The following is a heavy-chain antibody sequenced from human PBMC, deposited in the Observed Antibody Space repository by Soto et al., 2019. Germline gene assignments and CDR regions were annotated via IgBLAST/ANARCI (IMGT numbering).Heavy chain of an antibody. J-gene: IGHJ3*02. CDR1: GYTFASYG. V-gene: IGHV1-18*01. CDR2: SSGYNGNT. D-gene: IGHD1-26*01. Sequence: QVHLVQSGAEVKKPGAAVKVSCRASGYTFASYGISWVRHDPGQGLEWMGWSSGYNGNTKYAQKFQGRVTMSTDRSTTAVYLALRSLRSDGTAAYYGAAYCLDVSDAATITPDHAFDIWGQGTMVTVSA. CDR3: AAYCLDVSDAATITPDHAFDI.